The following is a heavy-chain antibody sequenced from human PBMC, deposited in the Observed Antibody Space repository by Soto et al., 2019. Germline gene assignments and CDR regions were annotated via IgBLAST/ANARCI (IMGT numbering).Heavy chain of an antibody. D-gene: IGHD5-18*01. CDR3: AKVPVSLGYSDGPDY. CDR1: GFTLSSNG. Sequence: GGSLRLSCAASGFTLSSNGMHWVRQAPGKGLEWVSAISGSGGSKYYADSVKGRFTISRDNSKNTLYLKMNSLRAEDTAVYYCAKVPVSLGYSDGPDYWGQGTLVTVSS. CDR2: ISGSGGSK. V-gene: IGHV3-23*01. J-gene: IGHJ4*02.